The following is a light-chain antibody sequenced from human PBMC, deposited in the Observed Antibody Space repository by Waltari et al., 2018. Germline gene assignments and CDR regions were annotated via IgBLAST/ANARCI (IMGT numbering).Light chain of an antibody. CDR2: SAS. V-gene: IGKV1-39*01. CDR3: QQSYSNPGT. Sequence: DIQMTQSPSSLSASVGDRVTITCRASQSIARYLNWYQQKPGKAPSLLIYSASTLQHGVPSRFSGSGSGTDFTLIIRSLQPEDFATYYCQQSYSNPGTFGPGTTVDIK. J-gene: IGKJ3*01. CDR1: QSIARY.